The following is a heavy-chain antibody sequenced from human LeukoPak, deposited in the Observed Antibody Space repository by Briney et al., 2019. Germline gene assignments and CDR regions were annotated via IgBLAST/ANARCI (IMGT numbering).Heavy chain of an antibody. Sequence: KPSETLSLICTVSGGSISSYYWSWIRQPPGKGLEWIGCISYSGSTNYNSTLRSRVTISVDTSKNQFSLKLNSVTAADTAVYYCARGYCSGGTCYRTFFDQWGQGTPVTVSS. CDR3: ARGYCSGGTCYRTFFDQ. J-gene: IGHJ4*02. CDR2: ISYSGST. CDR1: GGSISSYY. V-gene: IGHV4-59*01. D-gene: IGHD2-15*01.